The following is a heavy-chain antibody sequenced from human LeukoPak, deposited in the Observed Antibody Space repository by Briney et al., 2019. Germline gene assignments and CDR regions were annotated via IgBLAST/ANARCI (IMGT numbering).Heavy chain of an antibody. CDR1: GYTFTTYG. D-gene: IGHD3-3*01. J-gene: IGHJ4*02. Sequence: GASVKVSCKASGYTFTTYGISWVRQAPGQGLEWMGWISSYNGNTNYAQKLQGRVTMTTDTSTSTAYMELRSLRSDDTAVYYCARVLELRWLLSNNFDYWGQGTLVTVSS. CDR2: ISSYNGNT. V-gene: IGHV1-18*01. CDR3: ARVLELRWLLSNNFDY.